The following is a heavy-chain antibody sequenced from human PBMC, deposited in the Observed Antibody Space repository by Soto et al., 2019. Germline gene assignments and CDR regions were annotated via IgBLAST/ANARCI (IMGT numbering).Heavy chain of an antibody. J-gene: IGHJ6*02. Sequence: GGSLRLSCAASGFIFSGSAIHWVRQASGKGLEWVGRIRSRANNFATSSAASVKGRFTFSRDDSKNTAYLQMNTLKPEDTAVYYCARGQGAAIGDYYYHGMDVWGQGTAVTVSS. CDR2: IRSRANNFAT. V-gene: IGHV3-73*01. CDR1: GFIFSGSA. CDR3: ARGQGAAIGDYYYHGMDV. D-gene: IGHD2-2*02.